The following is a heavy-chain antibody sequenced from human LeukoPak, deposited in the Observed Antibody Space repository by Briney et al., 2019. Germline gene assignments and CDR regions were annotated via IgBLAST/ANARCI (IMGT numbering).Heavy chain of an antibody. CDR3: ARAVDTAMVIGY. V-gene: IGHV4-59*12. CDR2: TYYTGTT. Sequence: SETLSLTCTVSGGSISGYYWNWIRQPPGKGLEWIGYTYYTGTTSYNPSLKSRVTISVDTSKNQFSLKLSSVTAADTAVYYCARAVDTAMVIGYWGQGTLVTVSS. CDR1: GGSISGYY. D-gene: IGHD5-18*01. J-gene: IGHJ4*02.